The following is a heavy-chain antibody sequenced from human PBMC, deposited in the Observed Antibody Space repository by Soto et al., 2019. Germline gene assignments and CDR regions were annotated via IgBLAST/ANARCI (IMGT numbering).Heavy chain of an antibody. CDR3: TRHEGGAAADRPLDY. V-gene: IGHV4-59*08. Sequence: SETLSLTCTVSGGSIRTYYWSWIRQPPGKGLEWIGYINYTGGSPNYNPSLKSRVTISVDTSKNQFSLKLNSVTAADTAVYYCTRHEGGAAADRPLDYWGQGTLVTVSS. J-gene: IGHJ4*02. CDR2: INYTGGSP. D-gene: IGHD6-13*01. CDR1: GGSIRTYY.